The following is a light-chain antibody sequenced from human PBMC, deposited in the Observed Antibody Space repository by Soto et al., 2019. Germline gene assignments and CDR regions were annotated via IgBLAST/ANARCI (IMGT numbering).Light chain of an antibody. Sequence: EIVMTQSPATLSVSPGERATLSCRASQSVSSNLAWYQQKPGQTPRLLIYGASIRATDIPARFSGSGSGTEFTLTISSLQSEDFAVYYCQHYNNWPPRTFGQGTKVEVK. J-gene: IGKJ1*01. CDR2: GAS. V-gene: IGKV3-15*01. CDR1: QSVSSN. CDR3: QHYNNWPPRT.